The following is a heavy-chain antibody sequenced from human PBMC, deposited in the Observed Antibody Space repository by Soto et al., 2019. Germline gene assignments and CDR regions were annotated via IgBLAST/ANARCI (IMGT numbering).Heavy chain of an antibody. Sequence: GGSLRLSCAASGFTFSSYSMNWVRQAPGKGLEWVSYISGGSTAIHYADSVKGRFTVSSDNAKNSLYLQMNSLRAEDTAVYYCARSHGNYLVDYWGQGTLVTVSS. CDR3: ARSHGNYLVDY. J-gene: IGHJ4*02. V-gene: IGHV3-48*01. CDR1: GFTFSSYS. D-gene: IGHD1-7*01. CDR2: ISGGSTAI.